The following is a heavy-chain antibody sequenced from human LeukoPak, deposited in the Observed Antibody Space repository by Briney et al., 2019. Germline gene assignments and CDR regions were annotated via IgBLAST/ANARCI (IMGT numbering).Heavy chain of an antibody. CDR3: ARDRKGYYDFWRGYYPNWFDP. J-gene: IGHJ5*02. Sequence: ASVTVSCKASGYTLTGYYMHWVRQARGQGLEWMEWINPNSGGTNYAQKFQGRVTMTRDTSISTAYMELSRLRSDDTAVYYCARDRKGYYDFWRGYYPNWFDPWGQGTLVTVSS. CDR1: GYTLTGYY. D-gene: IGHD3-3*01. V-gene: IGHV1-2*02. CDR2: INPNSGGT.